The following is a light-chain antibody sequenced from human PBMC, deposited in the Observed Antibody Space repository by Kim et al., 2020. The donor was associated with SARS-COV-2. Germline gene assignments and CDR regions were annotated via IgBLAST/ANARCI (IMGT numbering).Light chain of an antibody. CDR3: QQYSSYS. V-gene: IGKV1-5*03. Sequence: PSAAVGDRVPLTCRTSQSSSNWLAWYQQRPGKAPKLLVYKASNLESGVPSRFSGSGSGTEFTLTISSLQPDDFATYYCQQYSSYSFGQGTKVDIK. CDR1: QSSSNW. J-gene: IGKJ1*01. CDR2: KAS.